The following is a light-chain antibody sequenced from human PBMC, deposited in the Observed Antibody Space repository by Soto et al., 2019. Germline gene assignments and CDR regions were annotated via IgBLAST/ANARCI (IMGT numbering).Light chain of an antibody. CDR2: DVS. CDR3: NSYTSSSTYVV. CDR1: SSDVGGYNY. Sequence: QSALTQPASVSGAPGQSITISCTGTSSDVGGYNYVSWYQQHPGKAPKLMMYDVSNWPSGISNRFSGSKSGNKASLTISGLQAEDEADYYCNSYTSSSTYVVFGGGTKVTVL. V-gene: IGLV2-14*03. J-gene: IGLJ2*01.